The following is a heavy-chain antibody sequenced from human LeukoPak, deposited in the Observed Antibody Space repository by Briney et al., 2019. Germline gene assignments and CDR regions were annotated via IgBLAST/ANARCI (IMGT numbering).Heavy chain of an antibody. V-gene: IGHV3-30*18. CDR2: ISYDGSNK. Sequence: GRSLRLSCAVSGFTFSSYGMHWVRQAPGKGLEWVAVISYDGSNKYYEDSVKGRFTISRDNSKNTLYLQMNSLRAEDTAVYYCAKEISDWYFDYWGAGTLVSVSS. CDR1: GFTFSSYG. J-gene: IGHJ4*02. CDR3: AKEISDWYFDY. D-gene: IGHD2-21*02.